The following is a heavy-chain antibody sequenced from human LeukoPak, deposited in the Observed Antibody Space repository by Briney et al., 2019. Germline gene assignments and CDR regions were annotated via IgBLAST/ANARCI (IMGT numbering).Heavy chain of an antibody. CDR1: GFTFSSYA. CDR2: ISGSGGSV. CDR3: AKDTSGSYYIDY. J-gene: IGHJ4*02. V-gene: IGHV3-23*01. D-gene: IGHD1-26*01. Sequence: PGGSLRLSCAASGFTFSSYAMNWVRQAPGQGLEWVSSISGSGGSVDYADSVKGRFTISRDNSKNTLYLQMNSLRAEDTAAYYCAKDTSGSYYIDYWGQGTLVTVSS.